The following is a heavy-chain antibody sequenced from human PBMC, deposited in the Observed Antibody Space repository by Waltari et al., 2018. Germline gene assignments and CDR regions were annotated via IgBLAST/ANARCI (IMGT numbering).Heavy chain of an antibody. Sequence: QVQLVQSGAEVKKPGASVKVSCKASGYTFTGYYMHWVRQAPGQGLEWMGWINPNIGGTNYAQKFQGRVTMTRDTSISTAYMERSRLRADDTAVYYCARVLSRVAANYATADYWGQGTLVTVSS. CDR1: GYTFTGYY. CDR2: INPNIGGT. CDR3: ARVLSRVAANYATADY. V-gene: IGHV1-2*02. D-gene: IGHD2-15*01. J-gene: IGHJ4*02.